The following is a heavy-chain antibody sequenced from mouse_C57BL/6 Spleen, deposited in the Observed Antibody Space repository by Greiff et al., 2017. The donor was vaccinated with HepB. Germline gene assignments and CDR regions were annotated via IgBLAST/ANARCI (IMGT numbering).Heavy chain of an antibody. V-gene: IGHV1-82*01. D-gene: IGHD2-5*01. CDR1: GYAFSSSW. CDR3: ARSLAYYSNYGYFEV. J-gene: IGHJ1*03. CDR2: IYPGDGDT. Sequence: QVQLKESGPELVKPGASVKISCKASGYAFSSSWMNWVKQRPGKGLEWIGRIYPGDGDTNYNGKFKGKATLTADKSSSTAYMQLSSLTSADSAVYFCARSLAYYSNYGYFEVWGTGTTVTVSS.